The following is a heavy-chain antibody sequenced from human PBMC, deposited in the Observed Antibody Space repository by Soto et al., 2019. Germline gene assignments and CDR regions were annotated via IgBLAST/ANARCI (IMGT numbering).Heavy chain of an antibody. CDR1: GFTFSSYS. V-gene: IGHV3-21*01. J-gene: IGHJ5*02. D-gene: IGHD3-3*01. CDR2: ISSSSSYI. CDR3: AREPYYDFCSGYSSGWFDP. Sequence: EVQLVESGGGLVKPGGSLRLSCAASGFTFSSYSMNWVRQAPGKGLEWVSSISSSSSYIYYADSVKGRFTISRDNAKNSLDLQMNSLRADDTAVYYCAREPYYDFCSGYSSGWFDPWGQGTLVTVSS.